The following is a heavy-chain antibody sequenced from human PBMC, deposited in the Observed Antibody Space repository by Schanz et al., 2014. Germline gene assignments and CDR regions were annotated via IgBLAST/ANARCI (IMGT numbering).Heavy chain of an antibody. CDR2: TSTDGTKT. Sequence: QVQLVESGGGVVQPGRSLRLSCAASGFTFSAYGMHWVRQAPGQGLEKVAVTSTDGTKTYYAASVRGRFTISRDNSKNTLDLQMSSLRADDTAVYYCVKEGTVVSGSPRDYWGQGALVTVSS. V-gene: IGHV3-30*19. D-gene: IGHD3-10*01. J-gene: IGHJ4*02. CDR1: GFTFSAYG. CDR3: VKEGTVVSGSPRDY.